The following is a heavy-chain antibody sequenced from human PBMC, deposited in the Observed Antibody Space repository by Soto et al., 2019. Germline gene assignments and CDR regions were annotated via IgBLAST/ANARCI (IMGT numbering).Heavy chain of an antibody. D-gene: IGHD6-19*01. V-gene: IGHV1-18*01. CDR2: ISAYNGNT. CDR3: ARAPPLLHSSGSH. Sequence: WASVKVSCKASGYTFTSYAMHWVRQAPGQGLEWMGWISAYNGNTNYAQKLQGRVTMTTDTSTSTAYMELRSLRSDDTAVYYCARAPPLLHSSGSHWGQGTLVTVSS. J-gene: IGHJ4*02. CDR1: GYTFTSYA.